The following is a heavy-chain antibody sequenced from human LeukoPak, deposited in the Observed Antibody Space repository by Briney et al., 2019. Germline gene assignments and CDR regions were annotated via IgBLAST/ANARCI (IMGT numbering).Heavy chain of an antibody. D-gene: IGHD6-19*01. CDR3: AKEAGWYRDYYYGMDV. J-gene: IGHJ6*02. CDR2: ISWNSGSI. V-gene: IGHV3-9*01. CDR1: GFTFDDYA. Sequence: PGGSLRLSCAASGFTFDDYAMHWVRQAPGKGLEWVSGISWNSGSIGYADSVKGRFTISRDNAKNSLYLQMNSLRAEDTALYYCAKEAGWYRDYYYGMDVWGQGTTVTVSS.